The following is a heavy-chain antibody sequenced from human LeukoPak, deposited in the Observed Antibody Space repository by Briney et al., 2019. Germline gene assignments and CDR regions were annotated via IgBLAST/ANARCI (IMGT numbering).Heavy chain of an antibody. CDR1: GFTFSSYG. J-gene: IGHJ6*03. Sequence: PGGSLRLSCAASGFTFSSYGIHWVRQAPGKGLEWVAAISYDGGGKYYADSVKGRFTISRDNSKNTLYLQMNSLRAEDTAVCYCAKSGSYYYYYMDVWGKGTTVTISS. CDR3: AKSGSYYYYYMDV. CDR2: ISYDGGGK. D-gene: IGHD3-10*01. V-gene: IGHV3-30*18.